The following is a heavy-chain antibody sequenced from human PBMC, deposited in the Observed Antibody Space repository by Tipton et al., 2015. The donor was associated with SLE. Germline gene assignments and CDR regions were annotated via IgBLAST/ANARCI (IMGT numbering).Heavy chain of an antibody. Sequence: PGLVKPSETLSLTCSVSGDSVSGKYWGWIRQPPGKGLEWIAYIYTSGSTSYNPSLKSRAIISVDTSKNQFSLKLSSVTAADTAIYYCAKLFGSAYWYYMDVWGKGTTVTVS. V-gene: IGHV4-4*08. CDR3: AKLFGSAYWYYMDV. J-gene: IGHJ6*03. CDR2: IYTSGST. D-gene: IGHD6-25*01. CDR1: GDSVSGKY.